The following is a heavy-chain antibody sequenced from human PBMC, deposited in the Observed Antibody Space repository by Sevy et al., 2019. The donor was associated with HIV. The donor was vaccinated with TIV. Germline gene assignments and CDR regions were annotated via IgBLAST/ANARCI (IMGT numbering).Heavy chain of an antibody. V-gene: IGHV3-15*01. Sequence: GGSLRLSCAASGFTFSNAWMSWVRQAPGKGLEWVGRIKSKTDGGTTDYAAPVKGRFTISRDDSKNTLYLQMNSLKTEDTAVYYCTTDGDPYYYDSSGYYQRLGAFDIWGQGTMVTVSS. J-gene: IGHJ3*02. CDR3: TTDGDPYYYDSSGYYQRLGAFDI. D-gene: IGHD3-22*01. CDR2: IKSKTDGGTT. CDR1: GFTFSNAW.